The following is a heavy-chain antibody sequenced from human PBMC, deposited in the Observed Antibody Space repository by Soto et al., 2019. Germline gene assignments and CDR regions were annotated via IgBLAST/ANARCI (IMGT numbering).Heavy chain of an antibody. J-gene: IGHJ4*02. CDR1: GYTFTSFG. Sequence: GPEVQKPGASVKVSCKTSGYTFTSFGISWVRQAPGQGLEWMGWITTDKGKPNYAQKFQGRVTMTTDTSTSTAYMELRSLRSDDTAVYYCATRSPAFDYWGQGTLVTVSS. CDR3: ATRSPAFDY. V-gene: IGHV1-18*01. CDR2: ITTDKGKP.